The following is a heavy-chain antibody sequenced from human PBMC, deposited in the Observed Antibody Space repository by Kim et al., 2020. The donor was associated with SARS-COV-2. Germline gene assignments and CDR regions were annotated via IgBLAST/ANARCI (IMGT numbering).Heavy chain of an antibody. D-gene: IGHD1-26*01. J-gene: IGHJ4*02. V-gene: IGHV3-48*02. Sequence: STLYYADSVKGRFTISRDNAKNSLYLQMNSLRDEDTAVYYCAAGSGSYGRGQGTLVTVSS. CDR2: STL. CDR3: AAGSGSYG.